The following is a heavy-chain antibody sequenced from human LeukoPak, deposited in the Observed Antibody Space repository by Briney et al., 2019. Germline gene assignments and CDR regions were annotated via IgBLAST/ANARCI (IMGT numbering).Heavy chain of an antibody. D-gene: IGHD1-26*01. CDR3: AREPTSGSYYGTFDP. J-gene: IGHJ5*02. Sequence: GASVKVSCKASGDTFTGYYMHWVRQAPGQGLEWMGWINPNSGATNYAQKFQGRVTMTRDTSINTAYMELRRLRSDDTAVYYCAREPTSGSYYGTFDPWGQGTLVTVSS. CDR1: GDTFTGYY. V-gene: IGHV1-2*02. CDR2: INPNSGAT.